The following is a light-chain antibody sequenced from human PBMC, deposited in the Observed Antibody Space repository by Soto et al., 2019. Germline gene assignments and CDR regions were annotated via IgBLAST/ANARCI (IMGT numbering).Light chain of an antibody. J-gene: IGKJ4*01. V-gene: IGKV1-33*01. Sequence: DIQMTQSPSSLSASVGDRVTITCQASQDISNYLNWYQQKPGKAPKLLIYDASNLETGVPSRFSGSGSGTDFTFTICSLQPEDIATYYCQQYDNLLVTFGGGTKVDI. CDR3: QQYDNLLVT. CDR2: DAS. CDR1: QDISNY.